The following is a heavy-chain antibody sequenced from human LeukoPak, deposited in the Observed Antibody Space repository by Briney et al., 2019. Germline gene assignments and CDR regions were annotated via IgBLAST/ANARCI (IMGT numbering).Heavy chain of an antibody. V-gene: IGHV4-39*07. CDR3: ARYSYGHFDY. CDR1: GGSISSSSYY. D-gene: IGHD5-18*01. CDR2: IYTSGST. Sequence: PSETLSLTCTVSGGSISSSSYYWGWIRQPPGKGLEWIGRIYTSGSTNYNPSLKSRVTMSVDTSKNQFSLKLSSVAAADTAVYYCARYSYGHFDYCGQGTLITVSS. J-gene: IGHJ4*02.